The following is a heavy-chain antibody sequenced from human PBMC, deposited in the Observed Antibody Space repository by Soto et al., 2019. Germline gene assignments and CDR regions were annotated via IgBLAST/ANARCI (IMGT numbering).Heavy chain of an antibody. CDR1: GFSLSTSGVG. CDR3: AHSLGQLAHPLSWDFDY. J-gene: IGHJ4*02. CDR2: IYWDDDK. D-gene: IGHD6-13*01. Sequence: ESGPTLVNPTQTLTLTCTFSGFSLSTSGVGVGWIRQPPGKALEWLALIYWDDDKRYSPSLKSRLTITKDTSKNQVVLTMTNMDPVDTATYYCAHSLGQLAHPLSWDFDYWGQGTLVTVSS. V-gene: IGHV2-5*02.